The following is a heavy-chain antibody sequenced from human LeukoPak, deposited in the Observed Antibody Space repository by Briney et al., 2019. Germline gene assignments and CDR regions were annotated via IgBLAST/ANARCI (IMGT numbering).Heavy chain of an antibody. CDR3: ARAQLELSYYFDY. V-gene: IGHV3-48*04. Sequence: GGSLRLSCAASGFTFSSYSMNWVRQAPGKGLEWVSYISSSSSTTYYADSVKGRFIISRDNAKNSLYLQMNSLRAEDMAVYYCARAQLELSYYFDYWGQGTLVTVSS. J-gene: IGHJ4*02. CDR2: ISSSSSTT. CDR1: GFTFSSYS. D-gene: IGHD1-7*01.